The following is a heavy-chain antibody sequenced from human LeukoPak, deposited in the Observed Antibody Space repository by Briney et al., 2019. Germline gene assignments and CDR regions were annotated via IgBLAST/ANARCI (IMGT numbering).Heavy chain of an antibody. J-gene: IGHJ4*02. V-gene: IGHV1-2*02. CDR1: GYTFTGYY. CDR3: ARSERSVVSRGARWPCDF. D-gene: IGHD4-23*01. CDR2: INPNSGGT. Sequence: ASVKVSCKASGYTFTGYYMHWVRQAPGQGLEWMGWINPNSGGTNYAQKFQGRVTMTRDTSISTAYMELSRLRSDDPAVYYCARSERSVVSRGARWPCDFWGQGTLVTVSS.